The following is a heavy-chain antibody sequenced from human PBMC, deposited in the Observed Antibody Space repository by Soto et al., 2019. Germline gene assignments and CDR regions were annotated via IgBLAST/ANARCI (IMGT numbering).Heavy chain of an antibody. CDR1: LYTFTNYG. J-gene: IGHJ4*02. CDR3: ARVQHSGYDI. V-gene: IGHV1-18*04. D-gene: IGHD5-12*01. CDR2: INAYNGNT. Sequence: ASVNDTFQSTLYTFTNYGNRERRRAAGQGLELMGWINAYNGNTNYAQKLQGRVTMTTETSTSTGYMELRRLRSGDTAVYYCARVQHSGYDIWGQGTLVTV.